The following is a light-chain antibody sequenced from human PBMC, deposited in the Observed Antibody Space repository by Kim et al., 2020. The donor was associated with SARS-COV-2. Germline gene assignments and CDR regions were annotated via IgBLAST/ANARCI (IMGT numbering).Light chain of an antibody. CDR1: QSVSSN. J-gene: IGKJ2*01. V-gene: IGKV3-15*01. CDR2: GAS. Sequence: EIVMTQSPATLSVSPGERATLSCRASQSVSSNLAWYQHKPGQAPRLLIYGASTRATGIPARFSGSGSGTEFTLTISSLQSEDFAVYYCQQYNNWPPYTCGQGTKLEI. CDR3: QQYNNWPPYT.